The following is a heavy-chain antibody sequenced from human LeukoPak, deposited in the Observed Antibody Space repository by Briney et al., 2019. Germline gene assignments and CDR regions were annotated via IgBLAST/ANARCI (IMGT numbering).Heavy chain of an antibody. J-gene: IGHJ4*02. CDR2: IKSKTDGGTT. V-gene: IGHV3-15*01. D-gene: IGHD2-2*01. CDR3: TTASRPLGYCSSTSCYAGDY. Sequence: SGGSLRLSCAASGFTFSNAWMSWVRQAPGKGLEWVGRIKSKTDGGTTDYAAPVKGRFTISRDDSKNTLYLQMNSLKTEDTAVYYCTTASRPLGYCSSTSCYAGDYWGQGTLVTVSS. CDR1: GFTFSNAW.